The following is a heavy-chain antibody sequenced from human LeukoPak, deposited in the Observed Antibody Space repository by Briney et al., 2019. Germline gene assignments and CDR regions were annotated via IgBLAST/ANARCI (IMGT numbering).Heavy chain of an antibody. CDR1: GDSISNYY. J-gene: IGHJ3*02. CDR3: ARAGILSYAFDM. D-gene: IGHD3-16*02. Sequence: SETLSLTCSVSGDSISNYYWIWIRQPPGKGLEWIGFNQNSGSTNYNPSLKSRVTISIDTSKNQFSLRLNSVTAADTAMYYCARAGILSYAFDMWGQGTMVTVSS. CDR2: NQNSGST. V-gene: IGHV4-59*08.